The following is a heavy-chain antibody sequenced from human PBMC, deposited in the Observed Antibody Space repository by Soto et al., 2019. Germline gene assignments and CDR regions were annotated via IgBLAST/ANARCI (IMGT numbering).Heavy chain of an antibody. V-gene: IGHV4-61*01. CDR2: IYYSGST. J-gene: IGHJ6*02. Sequence: SETLSLTCTVSGGSVSSGSYYWSWIRQPPGKGLEWIGYIYYSGSTNYNPSLKSRVTISVDTSKNQFSLKLSSVTAADTAVYYCARDRDYYDSSGYYWYYYGMDVRGQGTTVTVSS. D-gene: IGHD3-22*01. CDR3: ARDRDYYDSSGYYWYYYGMDV. CDR1: GGSVSSGSYY.